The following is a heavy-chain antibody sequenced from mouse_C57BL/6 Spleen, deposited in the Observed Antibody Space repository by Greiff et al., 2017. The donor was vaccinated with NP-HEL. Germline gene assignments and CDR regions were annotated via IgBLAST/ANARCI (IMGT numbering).Heavy chain of an antibody. CDR1: GYTLTSYW. CDR2: INPSDSYT. V-gene: IGHV1-69*01. D-gene: IGHD2-3*01. Sequence: VKLMESGAELVMPGASVKLSCKASGYTLTSYWMHWVKQRPGQGLEWIGEINPSDSYTNYNQKFKGKSTLTVDKSSSTAYMQLSSLTSEDSAVYYCARDRWLGFAYWGQGTLVTVSA. CDR3: ARDRWLGFAY. J-gene: IGHJ3*01.